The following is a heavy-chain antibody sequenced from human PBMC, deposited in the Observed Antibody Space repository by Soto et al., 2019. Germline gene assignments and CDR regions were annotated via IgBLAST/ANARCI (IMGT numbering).Heavy chain of an antibody. V-gene: IGHV1-46*01. Sequence: ASVKVSCKASGYTFTSYYMHWVRQAPGQGLEWMGIINPSGGSTSYAQKFQGRVTMTRDTSTSTVYMELSSLRSEDTAVYYCASLSYDFWSGYNQRALAYWGQGTLVTVSS. CDR1: GYTFTSYY. CDR2: INPSGGST. D-gene: IGHD3-3*01. CDR3: ASLSYDFWSGYNQRALAY. J-gene: IGHJ4*02.